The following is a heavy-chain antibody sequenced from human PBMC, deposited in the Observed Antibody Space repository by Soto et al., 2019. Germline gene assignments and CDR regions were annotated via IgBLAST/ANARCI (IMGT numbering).Heavy chain of an antibody. Sequence: QVQLVQSGAEVKKPGSSVKVSCKASGGTFSSYTISWVRQAPGQGLEWMGRIIPTLGIANYAQKFQGRGTITADKSTSTAYMELSSLRSEDTAVYYCARDARSSFDWFDPWGQGTLVTVSS. CDR1: GGTFSSYT. V-gene: IGHV1-69*08. CDR3: ARDARSSFDWFDP. CDR2: IIPTLGIA. J-gene: IGHJ5*02.